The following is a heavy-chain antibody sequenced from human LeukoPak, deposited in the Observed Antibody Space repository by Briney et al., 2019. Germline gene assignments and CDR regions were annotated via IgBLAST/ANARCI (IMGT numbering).Heavy chain of an antibody. Sequence: GGSLRLSCAASGFTFSSYETNWVRQAPGKGLEWVSYISSSGSTIYYADSVKGRFTISRDNAKNSLYLQMNSLRAEDTAVYYCARSGVVRGVIDYWGQGTLVTVSS. J-gene: IGHJ4*02. CDR1: GFTFSSYE. V-gene: IGHV3-48*03. D-gene: IGHD3-10*01. CDR2: ISSSGSTI. CDR3: ARSGVVRGVIDY.